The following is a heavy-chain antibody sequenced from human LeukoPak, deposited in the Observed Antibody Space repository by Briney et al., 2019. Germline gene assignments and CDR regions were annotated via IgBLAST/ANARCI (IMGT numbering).Heavy chain of an antibody. CDR2: IHHSGST. Sequence: SETLSLTCAASDYSISSGYYWGWIRHPPGKGLEWIVSIHHSGSTYYNPSLKSRVIISVDTSKNQFSLKLSSVTAADTAVYYCARDQRVVTVLDCWGQGTLVTVSS. CDR1: DYSISSGYY. J-gene: IGHJ4*02. CDR3: ARDQRVVTVLDC. D-gene: IGHD3-3*01. V-gene: IGHV4-38-2*02.